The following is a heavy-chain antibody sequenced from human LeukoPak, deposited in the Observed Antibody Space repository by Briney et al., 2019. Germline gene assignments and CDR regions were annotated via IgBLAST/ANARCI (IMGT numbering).Heavy chain of an antibody. CDR3: ARGRGLDV. D-gene: IGHD2-15*01. Sequence: PGGSLRLSCAASGFIVSANYMSWVRQTPGKGLEWVSIFYSGGATFYVDSVKGRFTISGDNSKNMLYLQMNSLRAEDTAVYYCARGRGLDVWGQGTTVTVSS. CDR1: GFIVSANY. CDR2: FYSGGAT. V-gene: IGHV3-53*01. J-gene: IGHJ6*02.